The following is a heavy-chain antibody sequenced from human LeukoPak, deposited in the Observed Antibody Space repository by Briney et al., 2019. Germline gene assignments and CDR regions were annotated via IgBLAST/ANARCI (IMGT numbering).Heavy chain of an antibody. Sequence: GGSLRLSCAASGFTFSSYSMNWVRQAPGKGLEWVSSISSSSSYIYYADSVKGRFTISRDDAKNSLYLQMNSLRAEDTAVYYCARIPRMADYYDSSGSDYWGQGTLVTVSS. CDR1: GFTFSSYS. D-gene: IGHD3-22*01. J-gene: IGHJ4*02. CDR2: ISSSSSYI. CDR3: ARIPRMADYYDSSGSDY. V-gene: IGHV3-21*01.